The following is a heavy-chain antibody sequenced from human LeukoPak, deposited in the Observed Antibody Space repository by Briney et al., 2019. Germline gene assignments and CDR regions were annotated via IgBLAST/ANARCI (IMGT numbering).Heavy chain of an antibody. Sequence: ASVKVSCKASGYTFTSYYMHWVRQAPGQGLEWMGIINPSGGSTSYAQKFQGRVTMTRDTSTSTVYMELSSLRAEDTAVYYCAKEARHYYDSSGYKGSYFDYWGQGTLVTVSS. CDR1: GYTFTSYY. CDR3: AKEARHYYDSSGYKGSYFDY. D-gene: IGHD3-22*01. V-gene: IGHV1-46*01. CDR2: INPSGGST. J-gene: IGHJ4*02.